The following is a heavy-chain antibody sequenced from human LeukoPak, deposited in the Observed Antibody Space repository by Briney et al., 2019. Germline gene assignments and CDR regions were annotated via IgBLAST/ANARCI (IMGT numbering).Heavy chain of an antibody. D-gene: IGHD6-13*01. V-gene: IGHV3-48*03. CDR2: ISSSGSTI. CDR3: ARDLYSSTWYAFDY. CDR1: GFTFSNSE. Sequence: GGSLRLSCAAAGFTFSNSEMNWVRQAPGEGMEWVSYISSSGSTIYYADSVKGRFTISRDNAKNSLFLQMNSLRAEDAAVYYCARDLYSSTWYAFDYWGQGTLVTVSS. J-gene: IGHJ4*02.